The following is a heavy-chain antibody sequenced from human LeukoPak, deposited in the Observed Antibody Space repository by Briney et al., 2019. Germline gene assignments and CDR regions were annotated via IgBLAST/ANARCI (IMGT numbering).Heavy chain of an antibody. Sequence: GGSLRLSCAASGFTFSNYAMSWVRQAPGEGLEWVSAIVGSGGSTYYADSVKGRFTISRDNPKNTLYLQMNSLRAEDTAVYYCAKWGDYDILTGYYDSDYWGQGTLVTVSS. V-gene: IGHV3-23*01. CDR3: AKWGDYDILTGYYDSDY. CDR1: GFTFSNYA. D-gene: IGHD3-9*01. CDR2: IVGSGGST. J-gene: IGHJ4*02.